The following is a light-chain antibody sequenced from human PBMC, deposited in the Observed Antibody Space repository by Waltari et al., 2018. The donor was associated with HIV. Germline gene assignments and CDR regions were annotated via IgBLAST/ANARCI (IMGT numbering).Light chain of an antibody. Sequence: QSVLTPPPSASGTPGQRVTISCSGSSYNLGSNYVYWYQHLPGTAPKFLIDGNNQRPSEVPDRFSGSKSGTSASLAISGLRSEDEADYYCAALDDSLRGVVFGGGTKLTVL. V-gene: IGLV1-47*01. CDR3: AALDDSLRGVV. CDR1: SYNLGSNY. J-gene: IGLJ2*01. CDR2: GNN.